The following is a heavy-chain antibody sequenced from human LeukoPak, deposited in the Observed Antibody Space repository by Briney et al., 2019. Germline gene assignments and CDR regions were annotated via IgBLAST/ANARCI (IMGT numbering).Heavy chain of an antibody. Sequence: ASVKVSCKASGYTFAGYYMHWVRQAPGQGLEWMGWINPNSGGTNYAQKFQGRVTMTRDTSISTAYMELSRLRSDDTAVYYGGRGGYESSGWDGWYYFDYWGQGTLVTVSS. CDR2: INPNSGGT. CDR1: GYTFAGYY. CDR3: GRGGYESSGWDGWYYFDY. D-gene: IGHD6-19*01. J-gene: IGHJ4*02. V-gene: IGHV1-2*02.